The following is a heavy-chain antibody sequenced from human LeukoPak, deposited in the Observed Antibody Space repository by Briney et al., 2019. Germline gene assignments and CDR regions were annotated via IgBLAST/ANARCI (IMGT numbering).Heavy chain of an antibody. Sequence: SETLSLTCTVSGVSINTYYASWIRQAPGKGLEFIGFIYNGGNTNYHPSLKSRATISVDTSNNQFSLRLTSVTAADTAMYYCAAGPWELDFWGQGTLVTVSS. CDR2: IYNGGNT. CDR3: AAGPWELDF. J-gene: IGHJ4*02. CDR1: GVSINTYY. V-gene: IGHV4-4*09. D-gene: IGHD1-26*01.